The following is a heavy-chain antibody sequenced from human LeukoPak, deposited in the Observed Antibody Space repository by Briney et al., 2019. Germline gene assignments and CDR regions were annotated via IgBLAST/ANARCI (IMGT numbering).Heavy chain of an antibody. CDR2: IIPMFGIA. V-gene: IGHV1-69*13. J-gene: IGHJ4*02. CDR3: ARDRPYTGGWRGFDY. Sequence: SVKVSCKASGGTFCRYAISWVRQAPGQGLEWMGGIIPMFGIANYAQKFQGRVTITADESTSTAYMELSSLRSEDTAVYYCARDRPYTGGWRGFDYWGQGTLVTVSS. CDR1: GGTFCRYA. D-gene: IGHD6-19*01.